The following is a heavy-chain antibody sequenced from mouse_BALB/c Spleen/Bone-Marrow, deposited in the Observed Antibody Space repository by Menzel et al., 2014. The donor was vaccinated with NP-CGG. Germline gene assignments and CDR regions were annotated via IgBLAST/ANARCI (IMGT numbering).Heavy chain of an antibody. V-gene: IGHV5-6-5*01. D-gene: IGHD1-1*01. CDR3: ARGDGTASSVYPL. CDR2: ISGSDSN. J-gene: IGHJ3*01. Sequence: EESGGRLVTPGTPLTLTCIVSGIDLSRYAMAWVRQAPGKGLEWIGIISGSDSNDYARWAKGRFTISKTSTTVDLKIPSPTTEDTATYFCARGDGTASSVYPLGGQGTLVTVSS. CDR1: GIDLSRYA.